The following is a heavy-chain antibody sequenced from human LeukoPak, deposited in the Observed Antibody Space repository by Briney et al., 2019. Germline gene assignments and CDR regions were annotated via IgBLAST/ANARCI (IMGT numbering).Heavy chain of an antibody. J-gene: IGHJ4*02. CDR3: AKGIERWLQLIDY. CDR2: IRYDGSIT. CDR1: GFAFSGYG. Sequence: PGGSLRLSGAASGFAFSGYGMNWVRQAPGKGLEWVAYIRYDGSITYYTDSVKGRFTISRDNSKNTLSLQMNSLRAEDTAVYYCAKGIERWLQLIDYWGQGTLVTVSS. V-gene: IGHV3-30*02. D-gene: IGHD5-24*01.